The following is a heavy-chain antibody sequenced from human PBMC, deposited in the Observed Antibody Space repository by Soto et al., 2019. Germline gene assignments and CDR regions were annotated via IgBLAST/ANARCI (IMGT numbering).Heavy chain of an antibody. CDR1: GFTFSGSA. CDR2: IRSKANSYAT. J-gene: IGHJ4*02. V-gene: IGHV3-73*01. Sequence: PGGSLRLSCAASGFTFSGSAMHWVRQASGKGLEWVGRIRSKANSYATAYAASVKGRFTISRDDSKNTAYLQMNSLKTEDTAVYYCTRHTPGIAVAGENFDYWGQGTLVTVSS. D-gene: IGHD6-19*01. CDR3: TRHTPGIAVAGENFDY.